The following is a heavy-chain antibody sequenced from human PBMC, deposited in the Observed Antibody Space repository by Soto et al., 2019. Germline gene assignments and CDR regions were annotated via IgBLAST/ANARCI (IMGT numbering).Heavy chain of an antibody. CDR2: ISGSGGST. CDR3: ANRWTTAYYYYMDV. J-gene: IGHJ6*03. Sequence: PGGSLRLSCAASGFTFSSYAMSWVRQAPGKGLEWVSAISGSGGSTYYADSVKGRFTISRDNSKNTLYLQMNSLRAEDTAVYYCANRWTTAYYYYMDVWGKGTTVTVSS. CDR1: GFTFSSYA. V-gene: IGHV3-23*01. D-gene: IGHD4-17*01.